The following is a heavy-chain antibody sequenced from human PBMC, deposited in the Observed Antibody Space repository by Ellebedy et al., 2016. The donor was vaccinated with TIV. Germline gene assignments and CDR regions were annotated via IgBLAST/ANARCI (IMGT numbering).Heavy chain of an antibody. J-gene: IGHJ4*02. CDR2: ISSSTTYT. CDR1: GYTFTAYY. V-gene: IGHV3-11*05. Sequence: GESLKISCPASGYTFTAYYISWVRQAPGKGLEWISYISSSTTYTNYADSVKGRFPISTDRAKNSLYLRMNSLNADDTAMYYCARDYYGSGSYSADWGQGTLVTVSS. CDR3: ARDYYGSGSYSAD. D-gene: IGHD3-10*01.